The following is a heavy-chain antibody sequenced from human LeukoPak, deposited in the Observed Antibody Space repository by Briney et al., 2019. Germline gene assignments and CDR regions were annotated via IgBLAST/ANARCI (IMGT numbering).Heavy chain of an antibody. J-gene: IGHJ4*02. V-gene: IGHV3-23*01. CDR3: ATDRELEWELSDFDY. CDR2: ISGGSST. D-gene: IGHD1-26*01. CDR1: GFIFSSYV. Sequence: QPGGSLRLSCAASGFIFSSYVMSWVRQAPGKGLEWVSAISGGSSTFYADSVKGRFTISRDNWKSTLYLQMNNLRVEDTAVYYCATDRELEWELSDFDYWGPGTLVSVSS.